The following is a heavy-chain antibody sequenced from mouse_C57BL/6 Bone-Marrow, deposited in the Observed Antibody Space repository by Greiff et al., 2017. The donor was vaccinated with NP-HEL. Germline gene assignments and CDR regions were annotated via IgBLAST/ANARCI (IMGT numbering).Heavy chain of an antibody. CDR3: ARRSYGAMDY. CDR1: GYTFTSYG. CDR2: IYPRSGNT. V-gene: IGHV1-81*01. Sequence: VHLVESGAELARPGASVKLSCKASGYTFTSYGISWVKQRTGQGLEWIGEIYPRSGNTYYNEKFKGKATLTADKSSSTAYMELRSLTAEDSAVYFCARRSYGAMDYWGQGTSVTVSS. D-gene: IGHD1-1*02. J-gene: IGHJ4*01.